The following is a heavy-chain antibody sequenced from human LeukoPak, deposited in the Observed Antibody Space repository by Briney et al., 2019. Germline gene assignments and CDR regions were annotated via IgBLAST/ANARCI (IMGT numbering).Heavy chain of an antibody. CDR2: ISPTGSTT. CDR1: GFSFSGHW. J-gene: IGHJ4*02. D-gene: IGHD6-6*01. Sequence: GGSLRLSCIASGFSFSGHWMHWARQLPGKGLVWVSRISPTGSTTSYADSVKGRFTDSRDNAKNTLYLQVNNLRAEDTAVYYCARGPNSNWSGLDFWGQGTLLTVSS. V-gene: IGHV3-74*01. CDR3: ARGPNSNWSGLDF.